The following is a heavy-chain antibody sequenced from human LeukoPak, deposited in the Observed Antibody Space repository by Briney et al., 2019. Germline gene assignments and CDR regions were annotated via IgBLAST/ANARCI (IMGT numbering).Heavy chain of an antibody. D-gene: IGHD6-13*01. J-gene: IGHJ4*02. CDR1: GGSVSSGSYY. Sequence: SETLSLTCTVPGGSVSSGSYYWSWIRQPPGKGLEWIGYIYYSGSTNYNPSLKSRVTISVDTSKNQFSLKLSSVTAADTAVYYCARVGIAAAVVDYWGQGTLVTVSS. CDR3: ARVGIAAAVVDY. CDR2: IYYSGST. V-gene: IGHV4-61*01.